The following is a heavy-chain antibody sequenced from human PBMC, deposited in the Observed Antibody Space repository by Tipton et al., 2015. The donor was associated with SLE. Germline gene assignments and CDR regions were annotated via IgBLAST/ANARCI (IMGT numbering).Heavy chain of an antibody. D-gene: IGHD1-1*01. J-gene: IGHJ4*02. V-gene: IGHV4-59*01. Sequence: TLSLTCTVSGGSISSNYWSWIRQPPGKGLEWIGYMYYDGPTDYNPSLNSRVTISVDMSKNQFSLKLSSVTAADTAVYYCARGRTPFDSWGQGTLVTVSP. CDR3: ARGRTPFDS. CDR1: GGSISSNY. CDR2: MYYDGPT.